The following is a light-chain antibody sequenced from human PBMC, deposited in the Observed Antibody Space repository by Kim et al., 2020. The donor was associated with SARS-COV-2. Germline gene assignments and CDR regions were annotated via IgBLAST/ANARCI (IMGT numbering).Light chain of an antibody. CDR2: GTS. CDR1: QGIRRY. J-gene: IGKJ1*01. Sequence: AAVGDRVTITCRASQGIRRYVAWYQQKPGKAPELLIYGTSNLASGVSSRFSGSGSGTEFTLTITSLQSEDFATYYCQQYSSYPWSFGQGTKVDIK. V-gene: IGKV1-9*01. CDR3: QQYSSYPWS.